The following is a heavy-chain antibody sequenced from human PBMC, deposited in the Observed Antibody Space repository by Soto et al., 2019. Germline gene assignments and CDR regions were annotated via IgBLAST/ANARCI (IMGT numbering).Heavy chain of an antibody. CDR1: GASISSSHW. D-gene: IGHD4-4*01. CDR3: VRKDYSDWFFDL. CDR2: IYHSGST. V-gene: IGHV4-4*02. J-gene: IGHJ2*01. Sequence: QVQLQESGPGLVKPSGTLSLTCAVSGASISSSHWWSWVRQPPGKGLEWNGEIYHSGSTYYNASLKSRVAISLDKSKNQFSLKLRSVTAADTAVYYCVRKDYSDWFFDLWGRGTLVTVSS.